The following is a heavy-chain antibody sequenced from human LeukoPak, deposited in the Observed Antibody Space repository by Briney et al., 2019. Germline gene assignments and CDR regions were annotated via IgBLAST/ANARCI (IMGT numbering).Heavy chain of an antibody. D-gene: IGHD3-10*01. CDR3: ARDLGEAWYYYYGMDV. J-gene: IGHJ6*02. V-gene: IGHV3-74*01. CDR1: GFTFSSYW. CDR2: NNSDGSRT. Sequence: SGGSLRLSCAASGFTFSSYWMHWVRQARGKGVVWVSRNNSDGSRTNYADSVKDRFTISRDNAKNTLYLQMNSLRAEDTAVYYCARDLGEAWYYYYGMDVWGQGTTVTVPS.